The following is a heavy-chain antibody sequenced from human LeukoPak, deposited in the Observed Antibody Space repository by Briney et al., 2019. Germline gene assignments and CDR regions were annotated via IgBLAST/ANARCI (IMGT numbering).Heavy chain of an antibody. D-gene: IGHD3-10*01. Sequence: GGSLRLSCATSGFTFSSYWTHWVRQAPGKGLVWVSRIYGDGSSTSNAHSVKGRFTISRDNAKNTPYLQMNSLRAEDTAVYYCARDPYNSGSFWGQGTLVTVSS. CDR2: IYGDGSST. CDR3: ARDPYNSGSF. CDR1: GFTFSSYW. V-gene: IGHV3-74*01. J-gene: IGHJ4*02.